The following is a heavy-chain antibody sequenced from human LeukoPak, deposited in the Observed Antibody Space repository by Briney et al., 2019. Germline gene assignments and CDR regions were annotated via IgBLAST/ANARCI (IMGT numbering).Heavy chain of an antibody. J-gene: IGHJ6*02. CDR1: GCSISTYY. V-gene: IGHV4-59*01. D-gene: IGHD4-17*01. CDR3: AREDPQTTVPEGMDV. Sequence: SETLTLTCTVCGCSISTYYWSWMRQPPGKRLEWIGYGLYTGNTNYNPSLKSRVTMSVDTSKNQFSLKLSSVTTADTAVYYCAREDPQTTVPEGMDVWGPGTTVTVSS. CDR2: GLYTGNT.